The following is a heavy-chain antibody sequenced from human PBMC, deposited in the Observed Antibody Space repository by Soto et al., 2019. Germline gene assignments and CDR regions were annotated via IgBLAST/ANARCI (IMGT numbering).Heavy chain of an antibody. CDR2: IYYSGST. CDR3: AIQLMVAATGYDAFDI. Sequence: SETLSLTCTVSGGSVSSGSYYWSWIRQPPGKGLEWIGYIYYSGSTNYNPSLKSRVTISVDTSKNQFSLKLSSVTAADTAVYYCAIQLMVAATGYDAFDIWGQGTMVTVSS. CDR1: GGSVSSGSYY. V-gene: IGHV4-61*01. D-gene: IGHD2-15*01. J-gene: IGHJ3*02.